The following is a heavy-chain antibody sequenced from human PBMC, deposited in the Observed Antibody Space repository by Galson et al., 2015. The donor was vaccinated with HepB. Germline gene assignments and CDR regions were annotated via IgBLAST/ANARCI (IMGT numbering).Heavy chain of an antibody. CDR3: ARPRGEGYLDVFDL. V-gene: IGHV4-59*08. J-gene: IGHJ3*01. CDR1: GGSITNYF. Sequence: TLSLTCSVSGGSITNYFWSWIRQPPGKGLEWIGYIYNTGSTHYTPSLKSRVTISIDTSKNQFSLRLSSVTAADTAVYYRARPRGEGYLDVFDLWGQGTMVTVSS. CDR2: IYNTGST. D-gene: IGHD5-18*01.